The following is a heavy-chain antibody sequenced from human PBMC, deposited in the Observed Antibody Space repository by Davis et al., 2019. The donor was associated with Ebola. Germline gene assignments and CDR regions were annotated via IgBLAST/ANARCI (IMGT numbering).Heavy chain of an antibody. Sequence: GESLKISCAASGFPFGSYWMHWVRHAPGKGLVWVSRINSDGSTRTYADSVKGRFTISRDNAENTLYLQMNSLRAEDTAVYYCAKTLIGGLAFDIWGQGTMVIVYS. CDR2: INSDGSTR. D-gene: IGHD3-10*01. V-gene: IGHV3-74*01. J-gene: IGHJ3*02. CDR3: AKTLIGGLAFDI. CDR1: GFPFGSYW.